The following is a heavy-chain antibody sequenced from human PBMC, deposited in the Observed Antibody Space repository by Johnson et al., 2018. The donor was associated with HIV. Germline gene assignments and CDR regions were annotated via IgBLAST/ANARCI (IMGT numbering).Heavy chain of an antibody. V-gene: IGHV3-30*18. J-gene: IGHJ3*02. CDR3: AKGSTPTMIIVVISAFDI. Sequence: QVQLVESGGGLVQPGGSLRLSCVASGFTLSDHYMDWVRQAPGKGLEWVAMISHDGTNNFYADSVKGRFTVSRDNSKNTLYLEANSLGPEDTATYYCAKGSTPTMIIVVISAFDIWGQGTVVAVSS. D-gene: IGHD3-22*01. CDR1: GFTLSDHY. CDR2: ISHDGTNN.